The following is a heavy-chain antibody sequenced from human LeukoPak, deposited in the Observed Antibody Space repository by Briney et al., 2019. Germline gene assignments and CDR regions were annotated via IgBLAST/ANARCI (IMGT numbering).Heavy chain of an antibody. J-gene: IGHJ5*02. CDR3: ARDIGYSSSWPWFDP. D-gene: IGHD6-13*01. CDR1: GFTFSSYA. V-gene: IGHV3-30-3*01. Sequence: GGSLRLSCAASGFTFSSYAMHWVRQAPGKGLEWVAVIPYDGSNKYYADSVKGRFTISRDNSKNTLYLQMNSLRAEDTAVYYCARDIGYSSSWPWFDPWGQGTLVTVSS. CDR2: IPYDGSNK.